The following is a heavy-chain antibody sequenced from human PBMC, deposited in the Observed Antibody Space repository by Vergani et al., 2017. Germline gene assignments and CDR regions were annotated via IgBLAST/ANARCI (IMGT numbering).Heavy chain of an antibody. V-gene: IGHV3-30*04. Sequence: VQLVESGGGVVQPGRSLRLSCAASGFTFSSYAMHWVRQAPGKGLEWVAVISYDGSNKYYADSVKGRFTISRDNSKNTLYLQMNSLRAEDTAVYYCARDRGSGSYYNRESLVDYWGQGTLVTVSS. J-gene: IGHJ4*02. D-gene: IGHD3-10*01. CDR2: ISYDGSNK. CDR3: ARDRGSGSYYNRESLVDY. CDR1: GFTFSSYA.